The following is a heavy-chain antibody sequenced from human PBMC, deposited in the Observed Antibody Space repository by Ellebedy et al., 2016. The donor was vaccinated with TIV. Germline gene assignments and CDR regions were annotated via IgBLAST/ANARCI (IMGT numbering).Heavy chain of an antibody. V-gene: IGHV4-28*03. CDR2: IYYSGST. D-gene: IGHD4-23*01. J-gene: IGHJ4*02. Sequence: LRLSXAVSQFTFSNYWMAWVRQPPGKGLEWIGYIYYSGSTYYNPSLKSRVTMSVDRSNNQFSLQLTFVTAPDTAVYYCARGYGGNPHFDSWGQGTLVTVS. CDR3: ARGYGGNPHFDS. CDR1: QFTFSNYW.